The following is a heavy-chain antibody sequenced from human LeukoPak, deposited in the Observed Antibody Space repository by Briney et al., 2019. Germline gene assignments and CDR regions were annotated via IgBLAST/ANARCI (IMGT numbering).Heavy chain of an antibody. D-gene: IGHD3-10*01. CDR1: GGSISSSNYY. J-gene: IGHJ4*02. CDR3: ARENPQLEGLLY. CDR2: LFYTGST. Sequence: SETLSLTCTVSGGSISSSNYYWGWIRQPPGKGLEWIGSLFYTGSTYYNPSLRSRVTISVDTSKNQFSLKLSSVTAADTAVYYCARENPQLEGLLYWGQGTLVTVSS. V-gene: IGHV4-39*01.